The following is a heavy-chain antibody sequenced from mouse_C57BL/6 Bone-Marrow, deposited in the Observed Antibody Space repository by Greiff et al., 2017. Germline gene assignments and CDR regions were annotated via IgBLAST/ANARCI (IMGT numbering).Heavy chain of an antibody. J-gene: IGHJ1*03. CDR3: VRSLITTVVDWDFDV. CDR2: IDPSSGGT. Sequence: QVQLQQPGAELVKPGASVKLSCTASGYTFTSYWMHWVKQRPGRGLEWIARIDPSSGGTYYTDTFKSKATLTVDNPSSTAYLQLSSLTSEDSTVYTAVRSLITTVVDWDFDVWGTGTSVTVSS. V-gene: IGHV1-72*01. CDR1: GYTFTSYW. D-gene: IGHD1-1*01.